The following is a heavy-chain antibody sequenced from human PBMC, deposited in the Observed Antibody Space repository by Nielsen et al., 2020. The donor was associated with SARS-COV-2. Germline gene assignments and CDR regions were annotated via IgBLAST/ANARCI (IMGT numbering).Heavy chain of an antibody. CDR1: GGSISSSNW. CDR3: ARVCSSTSCYFPDAFDI. J-gene: IGHJ3*02. D-gene: IGHD2-2*01. Sequence: SETLSLTCAVSGGSISSSNWWSWVRQSPGKGLEWIGEIYHSGSTNYNPSLKSRVTISVDKSKNQFSLKLSSVTAADTAVYYCARVCSSTSCYFPDAFDIWGQGTMVTVSS. V-gene: IGHV4-4*02. CDR2: IYHSGST.